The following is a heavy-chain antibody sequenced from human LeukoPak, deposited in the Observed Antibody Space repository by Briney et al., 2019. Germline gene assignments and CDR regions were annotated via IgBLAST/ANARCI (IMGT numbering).Heavy chain of an antibody. J-gene: IGHJ5*02. V-gene: IGHV3-11*01. D-gene: IGHD2-2*01. Sequence: GGSLRLSCAGSGFTFSDYFMTWMRQAPGKGPELVSYVTSSGDTTYYADSVKGRFTISRDNVKNSLSLQMKSLRAEDTAMYFCARIRFDRGTASCSKGVSMWFDPWGQGTLVTVSS. CDR3: ARIRFDRGTASCSKGVSMWFDP. CDR1: GFTFSDYF. CDR2: VTSSGDTT.